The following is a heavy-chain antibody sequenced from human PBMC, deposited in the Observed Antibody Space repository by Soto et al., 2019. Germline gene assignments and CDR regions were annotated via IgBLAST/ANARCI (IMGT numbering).Heavy chain of an antibody. V-gene: IGHV1-8*01. Sequence: QVQLVQSGAEVKEPGASVKVSCRASGYTFANYDINWLRQAAGQGLEWMGWMSPSSGDTGYAQKFQGRVSMTRDTSINTASVERSRLRSEDRALYYCARGVDAGVDYWGQGTLVTVSS. CDR2: MSPSSGDT. J-gene: IGHJ4*02. CDR3: ARGVDAGVDY. D-gene: IGHD3-10*01. CDR1: GYTFANYD.